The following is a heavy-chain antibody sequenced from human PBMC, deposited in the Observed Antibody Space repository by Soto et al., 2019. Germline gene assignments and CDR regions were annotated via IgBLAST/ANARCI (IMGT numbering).Heavy chain of an antibody. Sequence: ASVKVSCKASGGTFSSYAISWVRQAPGQGPEWMGWINPNSGGTTYAQKFQGWVTMTRDTSISTAYMELSRLRSDDTAVYYCARGCESSSLDAFDIWGQGTMVTV. CDR3: ARGCESSSLDAFDI. D-gene: IGHD6-13*01. CDR2: INPNSGGT. CDR1: GGTFSSYA. J-gene: IGHJ3*02. V-gene: IGHV1-2*04.